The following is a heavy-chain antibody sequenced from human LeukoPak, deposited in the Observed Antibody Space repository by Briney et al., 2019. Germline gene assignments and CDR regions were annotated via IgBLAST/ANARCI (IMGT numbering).Heavy chain of an antibody. Sequence: PSETLSLTCTVSGGSISRSSYYWAWIRQPPGKGLEWIGNIYYSGSTKYNPSLKSRVNISVDTSKNQFSLKLRSVTAADTAVYYCARYCSGGSCYYFDYWGQGTLVTVSS. D-gene: IGHD2-15*01. V-gene: IGHV4-39*01. J-gene: IGHJ4*02. CDR3: ARYCSGGSCYYFDY. CDR1: GGSISRSSYY. CDR2: IYYSGST.